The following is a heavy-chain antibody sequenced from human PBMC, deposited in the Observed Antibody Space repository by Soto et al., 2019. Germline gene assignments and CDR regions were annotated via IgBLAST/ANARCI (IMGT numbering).Heavy chain of an antibody. Sequence: XVTLSLTCSVSGGSISSSSQYWGWIRQPPGKGLEWIGSIHYSGTSYYNPSLKSRVTIFVDTSKNQLSLKLSSVTAADTAVYYCARHWIAGSSIPWGQGTLVTVSS. V-gene: IGHV4-39*01. D-gene: IGHD2-21*01. J-gene: IGHJ5*02. CDR1: GGSISSSSQY. CDR3: ARHWIAGSSIP. CDR2: IHYSGTS.